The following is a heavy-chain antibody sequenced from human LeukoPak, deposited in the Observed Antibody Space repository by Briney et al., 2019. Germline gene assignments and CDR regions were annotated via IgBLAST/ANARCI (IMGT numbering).Heavy chain of an antibody. V-gene: IGHV3-43*01. D-gene: IGHD6-13*01. Sequence: GESLRLSCAASGFDFEDYAMHWVRQAPGKGLEWVSVIYWDGISTYYADSMKGRFTISRDNSKNSLYLQMNSLMTEDTALYYCARGSAAAGTSKSLNRWGQGTLVTVSS. CDR1: GFDFEDYA. J-gene: IGHJ5*02. CDR3: ARGSAAAGTSKSLNR. CDR2: IYWDGIST.